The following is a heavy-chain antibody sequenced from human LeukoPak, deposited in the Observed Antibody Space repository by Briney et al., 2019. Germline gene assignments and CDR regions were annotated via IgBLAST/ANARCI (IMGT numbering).Heavy chain of an antibody. D-gene: IGHD5-24*01. CDR2: INTDGRST. CDR1: GFSFNKYW. V-gene: IGHV3-74*01. J-gene: IGHJ4*02. Sequence: GGSLRLSCAASGFSFNKYWTHWVGHDPGKGLVGVSRINTDGRSTSYPESVKGRFTISRDNARNTLYLQMNSLRAEDTAVYYCVRDVWGDRDGFFESWGQGTLVTVSS. CDR3: VRDVWGDRDGFFES.